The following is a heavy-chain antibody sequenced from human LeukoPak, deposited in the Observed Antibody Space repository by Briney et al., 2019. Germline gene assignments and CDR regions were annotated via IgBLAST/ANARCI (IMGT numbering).Heavy chain of an antibody. CDR2: FDPEDGET. CDR1: GYTLTELS. V-gene: IGHV1-24*01. CDR3: ARANDFDY. Sequence: ASVKVSCKXSGYTLTELSMHWVRQAPGKGLEWMGGFDPEDGETIYAQKFQGRVTITADESTSTAYMELSSLRSEDTAVYYCARANDFDYWGQGTLVTVSS. D-gene: IGHD4/OR15-4a*01. J-gene: IGHJ4*02.